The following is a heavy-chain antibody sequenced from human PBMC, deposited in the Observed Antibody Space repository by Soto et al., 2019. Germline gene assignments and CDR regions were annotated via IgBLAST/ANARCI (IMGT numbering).Heavy chain of an antibody. CDR3: ATFVAATDEFDY. V-gene: IGHV4-34*01. CDR1: GGSFSGYY. J-gene: IGHJ4*02. Sequence: SETLSLTCAVYGGSFSGYYWSWIRQPPGKGLEWIGEINHSGSTNYNPSLKSRVTISVDTSKNQFSLKLSSVTAADTAVYYCATFVAATDEFDYWGQGTLVTVSS. D-gene: IGHD2-15*01. CDR2: INHSGST.